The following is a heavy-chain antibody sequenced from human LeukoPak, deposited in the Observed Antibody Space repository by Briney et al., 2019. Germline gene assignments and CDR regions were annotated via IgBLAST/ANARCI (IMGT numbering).Heavy chain of an antibody. D-gene: IGHD3-10*01. J-gene: IGHJ3*02. V-gene: IGHV3-21*01. CDR3: ARSGSGDAFDI. Sequence: GGSLRLSCAASGFTFSSYSMNWVRQAPGKGLEWVSSISSSSSYIYYADSVKGRFTISRDNAKNSLYLQMNSLRAEDTAVYYCARSGSGDAFDIWGQGTMVTVSS. CDR2: ISSSSSYI. CDR1: GFTFSSYS.